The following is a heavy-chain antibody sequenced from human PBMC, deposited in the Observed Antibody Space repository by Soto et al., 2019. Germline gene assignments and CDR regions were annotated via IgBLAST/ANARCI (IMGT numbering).Heavy chain of an antibody. J-gene: IGHJ4*02. CDR3: ARIPIGRYGVWNF. CDR2: ITYDGTTK. V-gene: IGHV3-30-3*01. CDR1: GFTFSSYA. D-gene: IGHD5-18*01. Sequence: GGSLRLSCAASGFTFSSYAMHWVRQAPGKGLEWVAVITYDGTTKSYADSVKGRFTISRDNAKNTLYLQMNSLRADDTDVYYCARIPIGRYGVWNFWGQGTLVTVSS.